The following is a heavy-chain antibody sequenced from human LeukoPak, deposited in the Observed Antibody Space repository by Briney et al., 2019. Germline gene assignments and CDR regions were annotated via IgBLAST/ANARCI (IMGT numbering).Heavy chain of an antibody. Sequence: PSQTLSLTCTVSGGSISSGDYYWSWIRQPPGKGLEWIGYIYYSGSTYYNPSLKSRVTISVDTSKNQFSLKLSSVTAADTAVYYCARWGEARHDAFDIWGQGTMVTVSS. J-gene: IGHJ3*02. V-gene: IGHV4-30-4*08. CDR1: GGSISSGDYY. D-gene: IGHD2-21*01. CDR3: ARWGEARHDAFDI. CDR2: IYYSGST.